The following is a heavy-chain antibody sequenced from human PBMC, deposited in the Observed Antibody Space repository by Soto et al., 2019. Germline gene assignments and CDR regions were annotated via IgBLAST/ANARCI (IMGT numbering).Heavy chain of an antibody. CDR2: IYYSGST. CDR1: GGSISSSSYY. D-gene: IGHD1-26*01. Sequence: PSETLSLTCTVSGGSISSSSYYRGWIRQPPGKGLEWIGSIYYSGSTYYNPSLKSRVTISVDTSKNQSSLKLSSVTAADTAVYYCARHRSGSYYYYYGMDVWGQGTTVTV. V-gene: IGHV4-39*01. J-gene: IGHJ6*02. CDR3: ARHRSGSYYYYYGMDV.